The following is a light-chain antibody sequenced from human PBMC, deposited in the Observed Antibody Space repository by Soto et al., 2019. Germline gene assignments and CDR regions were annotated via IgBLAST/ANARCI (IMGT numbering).Light chain of an antibody. CDR3: QQYNNWPMWT. V-gene: IGKV3D-15*01. Sequence: EIVLTQSPNTLSLSPGERATLSCRASQSISDTLAWYQQKPGQAPRLLIYDASNRATGIPARFSGSGSGTEFTLTISSLQSEDFAVYYCQQYNNWPMWTFGQGTKVDIK. CDR1: QSISDT. J-gene: IGKJ1*01. CDR2: DAS.